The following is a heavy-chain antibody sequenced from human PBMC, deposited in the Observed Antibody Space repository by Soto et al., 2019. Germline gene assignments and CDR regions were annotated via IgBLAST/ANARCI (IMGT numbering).Heavy chain of an antibody. CDR3: ARGTAAAGDYYYYYMDV. V-gene: IGHV1-8*01. CDR2: MNPNSGNT. D-gene: IGHD6-13*01. J-gene: IGHJ6*03. CDR1: GYTFTSYD. Sequence: ASVKVSCKASGYTFTSYDINWVRQVTGQGLEWMGWMNPNSGNTGYAQKFQGRVTMTRNTSISTAYMELSSLRSEDTAVYYCARGTAAAGDYYYYYMDVWGKGTTVTVSS.